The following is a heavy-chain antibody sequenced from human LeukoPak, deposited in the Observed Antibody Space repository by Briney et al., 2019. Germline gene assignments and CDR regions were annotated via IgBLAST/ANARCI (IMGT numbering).Heavy chain of an antibody. V-gene: IGHV4-59*08. J-gene: IGHJ6*03. D-gene: IGHD3-16*01. CDR2: IYYSGST. CDR1: GGSISSYY. Sequence: SETLSLTCTVSGGSISSYYWSWIRQPPGKGLEWIGYIYYSGSTNYNPSLKSRVTISVDTSKNQFSLKLKSVTAADTAVYFCARVTIPIIWGAAEGRRENFYMDVWAKGPRSPSP. CDR3: ARVTIPIIWGAAEGRRENFYMDV.